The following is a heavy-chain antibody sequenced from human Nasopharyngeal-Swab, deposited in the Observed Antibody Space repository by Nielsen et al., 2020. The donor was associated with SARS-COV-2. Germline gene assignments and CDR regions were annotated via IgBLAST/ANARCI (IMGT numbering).Heavy chain of an antibody. J-gene: IGHJ6*02. D-gene: IGHD3-16*01. CDR2: ITNNGST. CDR3: AKAGDHGMDV. V-gene: IGHV4-31*02. CDR1: GFPFGSYS. Sequence: SLKLSCDGSGFPFGSYSMNWVRQAPGKGLECVACITNNGSTYYNPSLKSRITISVDTSRNQLSLKLSSVAAADTAVYYCAKAGDHGMDVWGQGTTVSVSS.